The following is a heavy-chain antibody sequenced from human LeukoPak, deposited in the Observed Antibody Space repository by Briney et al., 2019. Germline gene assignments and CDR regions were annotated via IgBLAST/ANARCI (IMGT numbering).Heavy chain of an antibody. CDR1: GYTFTGYY. Sequence: GASVKVSCKASGYTFTGYYIHWVRQAPGQGLEGVGWISAYNGNTNYAQKLQGRVTMTTDTSTSTAYMELRSLRSDDTAVYYCATHRWKRPKTEFDPWGQGTLVTVSS. CDR3: ATHRWKRPKTEFDP. J-gene: IGHJ5*02. CDR2: ISAYNGNT. V-gene: IGHV1-18*04. D-gene: IGHD1-1*01.